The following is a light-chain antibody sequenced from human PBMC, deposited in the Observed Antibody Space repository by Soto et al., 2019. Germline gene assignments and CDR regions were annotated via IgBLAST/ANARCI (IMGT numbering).Light chain of an antibody. CDR3: QQYGSSPRT. V-gene: IGKV3-20*01. CDR1: QSVSSSY. CDR2: VAT. Sequence: EVVLTQSPGTLSSSPGERATLSCRVTQSVSSSYLAWYQQKPGQAPRLLIYVATSRATGIPDRFSGSGSGTDFTLTISRLEPEDFAVYYCQQYGSSPRTFGQGTKVEIK. J-gene: IGKJ1*01.